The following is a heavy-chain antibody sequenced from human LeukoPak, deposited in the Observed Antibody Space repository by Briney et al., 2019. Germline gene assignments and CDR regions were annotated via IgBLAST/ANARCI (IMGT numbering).Heavy chain of an antibody. CDR2: ISSRGRTI. Sequence: GGSLRLSCAASGFTSNDYYMSWIRQAPGKGLEWVSYISSRGRTIYYADSVKGRFTISRDNGENSLYLRMNSLRVEDTALYYCARGSDWNAFDSWGQGTVVTVSS. D-gene: IGHD3/OR15-3a*01. V-gene: IGHV3-11*01. J-gene: IGHJ3*02. CDR3: ARGSDWNAFDS. CDR1: GFTSNDYY.